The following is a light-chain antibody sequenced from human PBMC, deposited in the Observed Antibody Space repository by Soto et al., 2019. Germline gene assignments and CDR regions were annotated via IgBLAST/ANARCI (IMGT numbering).Light chain of an antibody. J-gene: IGKJ3*01. CDR3: QQYHSAPFT. CDR2: HAS. V-gene: IGKV3-20*01. Sequence: EIVLTQSPATLSSFPGDRVTLSCRASQYINTRLAWYQHRPGQAPRLLIYHASSRATGIPDRFSGSGSGTDFTLTISRLEPEDFAVYYCQQYHSAPFTFGPGTKVDIK. CDR1: QYINTR.